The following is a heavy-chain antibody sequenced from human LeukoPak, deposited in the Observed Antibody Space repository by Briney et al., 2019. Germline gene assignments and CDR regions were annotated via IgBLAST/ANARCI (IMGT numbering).Heavy chain of an antibody. CDR3: ARDVAYSAFDY. CDR2: ISSSSSTI. V-gene: IGHV3-48*01. Sequence: PGGSLRLSCAASGFTFSSYAMSWVRQAPGKGLEWVSYISSSSSTIYYADSVKGRFTISRDNAKNSLYLQMSSLRAEDTGVFYCARDVAYSAFDYWGQGTLVTVSS. J-gene: IGHJ4*02. CDR1: GFTFSSYA. D-gene: IGHD2-21*01.